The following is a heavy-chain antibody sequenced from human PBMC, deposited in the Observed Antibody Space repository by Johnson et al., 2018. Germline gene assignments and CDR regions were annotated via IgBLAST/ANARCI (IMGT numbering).Heavy chain of an antibody. J-gene: IGHJ6*02. CDR3: AKEEPPGSGSYYNGNYYYYYGMDV. V-gene: IGHV3-53*01. Sequence: VQLVEAGGGLIQPGGSLGLSCAASGFTVSSNYMSWVRQAPGKGMEWVSVIYSGGSTYYADSVKGRFTIARANSKNTLYLQMNSLRAEGTAVYHFAKEEPPGSGSYYNGNYYYYYGMDVWGQGTTVTVSS. CDR2: IYSGGST. CDR1: GFTVSSNY. D-gene: IGHD3-10*01.